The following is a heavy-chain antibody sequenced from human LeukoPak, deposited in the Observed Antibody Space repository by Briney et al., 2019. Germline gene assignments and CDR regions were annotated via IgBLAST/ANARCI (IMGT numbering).Heavy chain of an antibody. D-gene: IGHD6-13*01. CDR2: IIPIFGTA. CDR1: GGTFSSYA. V-gene: IGHV1-69*05. Sequence: SVKVSCKASGGTFSSYAISWVRQAPGQGLEWMGGIIPIFGTANYAQKFQGRVTITTDESTSTAYMELSSLRSEDTAVYYCAREGRIAAAGTGLDYWGQGTLVTVSS. J-gene: IGHJ4*02. CDR3: AREGRIAAAGTGLDY.